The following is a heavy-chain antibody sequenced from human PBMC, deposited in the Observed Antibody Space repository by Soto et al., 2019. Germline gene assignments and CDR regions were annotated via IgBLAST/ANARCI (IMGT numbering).Heavy chain of an antibody. Sequence: GGSLRLSCAASGFTFSSYAMHWVRQAPGKGLEWVAVISYDGSNKYYADSVKGRFTISRDNSKNTLYLQMNSLRAEDTAVYYCVKGAYSGYDSYGMDVWGQGTTVTVSS. V-gene: IGHV3-30-3*01. J-gene: IGHJ6*02. CDR2: ISYDGSNK. D-gene: IGHD5-12*01. CDR3: VKGAYSGYDSYGMDV. CDR1: GFTFSSYA.